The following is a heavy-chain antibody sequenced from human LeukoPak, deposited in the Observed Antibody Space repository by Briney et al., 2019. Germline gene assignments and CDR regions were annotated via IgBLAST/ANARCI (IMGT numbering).Heavy chain of an antibody. D-gene: IGHD2-15*01. Sequence: SETLSLTCTVSGGSISNYYWSWIRQPPGKGLEWIGYINYSGSTTYNPSLKSRVTISVDTSKNQFSLKLTSATAADTAVYYCARQGYCSGGTCYALFGPWGQGTLVIVSS. CDR1: GGSISNYY. J-gene: IGHJ5*02. CDR3: ARQGYCSGGTCYALFGP. V-gene: IGHV4-59*08. CDR2: INYSGST.